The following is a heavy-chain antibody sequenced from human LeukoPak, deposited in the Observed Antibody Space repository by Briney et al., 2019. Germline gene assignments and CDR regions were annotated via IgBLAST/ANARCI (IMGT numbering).Heavy chain of an antibody. CDR3: AREGEGVSPYFDY. CDR1: GGTFSSYA. CDR2: INPNSGGT. Sequence: ASVKVPCKASGGTFSSYAISWVRQAPGQGFEWMGWINPNSGGTNYAQKFQGRVTMTRDTSISTAYMELSRLRSDDTAVYYCAREGEGVSPYFDYWGQGILVTVSS. V-gene: IGHV1-2*02. J-gene: IGHJ4*02. D-gene: IGHD3-16*01.